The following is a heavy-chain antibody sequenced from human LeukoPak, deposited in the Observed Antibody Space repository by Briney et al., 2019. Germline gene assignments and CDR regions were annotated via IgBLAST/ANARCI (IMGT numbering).Heavy chain of an antibody. CDR2: ISTRSSYI. CDR3: AARDSYGSGSYPIDY. CDR1: GFTFSSYS. J-gene: IGHJ4*02. Sequence: PGGSLRLSCAASGFTFSSYSMNWVRQAPGKGLEWVSSISTRSSYIYYADSVKGRFTISRDNARNSLSLQMNSLRAGDTAVYYCAARDSYGSGSYPIDYWGQGTLVTVSS. D-gene: IGHD3-10*01. V-gene: IGHV3-21*01.